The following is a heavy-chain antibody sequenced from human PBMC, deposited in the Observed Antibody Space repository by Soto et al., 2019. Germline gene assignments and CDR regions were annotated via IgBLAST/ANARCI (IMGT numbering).Heavy chain of an antibody. CDR1: GYTFINYD. D-gene: IGHD6-25*01. V-gene: IGHV1-8*01. CDR2: MNPNSGNT. Sequence: QVQLVQSGAEVKKPGASVKVSCKASGYTFINYDIDWVRQATGQGLEWMGWMNPNSGNTGYAQKFQGRVTMTRNTSISTAYMELSSLRSEDTAVYYCPKTRIAANYWGQGTLVTVSS. J-gene: IGHJ4*02. CDR3: PKTRIAANY.